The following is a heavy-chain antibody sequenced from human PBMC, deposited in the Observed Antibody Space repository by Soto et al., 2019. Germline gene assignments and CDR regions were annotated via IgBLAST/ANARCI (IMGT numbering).Heavy chain of an antibody. CDR1: GFTFSDHY. V-gene: IGHV3-72*01. CDR2: IRNKANSYST. J-gene: IGHJ4*02. D-gene: IGHD1-26*01. CDR3: ARIRLGSYVLKYFDY. Sequence: EVQLVESGGGLVQPGGSLRLSCAASGFTFSDHYVDWVRQAPGKGLEWVARIRNKANSYSTEYAASAKGRFTISRDDSKNLGYLQMSSLKTEDTAVYYCARIRLGSYVLKYFDYWGQGTLVTVSS.